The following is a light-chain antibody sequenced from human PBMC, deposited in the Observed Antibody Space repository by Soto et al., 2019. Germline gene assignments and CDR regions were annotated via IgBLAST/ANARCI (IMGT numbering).Light chain of an antibody. CDR3: CSFAGRNTFV. J-gene: IGLJ7*01. V-gene: IGLV2-23*01. CDR2: EDS. CDR1: ISDIETYNL. Sequence: QSVLTQRASVSGSPGQSITISCTGTISDIETYNLVSWYQQYPGKAPKLLIYEDSKRPSGVSDRFSGSKSVNTASLTIYGLQAEDEADYHCCSFAGRNTFVFGAGTQLTVL.